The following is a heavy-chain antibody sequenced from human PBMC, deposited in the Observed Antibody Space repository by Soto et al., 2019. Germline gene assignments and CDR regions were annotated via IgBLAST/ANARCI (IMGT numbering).Heavy chain of an antibody. CDR1: GFMFSSAW. D-gene: IGHD1-1*01. CDR2: IKSKRDGGTT. CDR3: VEGWNDF. Sequence: HLVESGGALVKPGGSLRLSCAASGFMFSSAWMSWVRQAPGKGLEWVGRIKSKRDGGTTDYAPPVKGRFVISRDDSKNTLYLQMNSLKTDDTAVYYCVEGWNDFWGQGTLVAVSS. J-gene: IGHJ4*02. V-gene: IGHV3-15*02.